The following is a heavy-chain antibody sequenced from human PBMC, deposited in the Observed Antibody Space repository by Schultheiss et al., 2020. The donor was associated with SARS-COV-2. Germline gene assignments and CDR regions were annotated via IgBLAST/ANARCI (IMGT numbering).Heavy chain of an antibody. CDR2: ISGSGGST. CDR3: AKAGYCSSTSCSEGAFDI. V-gene: IGHV3-23*01. D-gene: IGHD2-2*01. J-gene: IGHJ3*02. Sequence: GGSLRLSCAASRFTFSSYAMSWVRQAPGKGLEWVPAISGSGGSTYYADSVKGRFTISRDNSKNTLYLQMNSLRAEDTAVYYCAKAGYCSSTSCSEGAFDIWGQGTMVTVSS. CDR1: RFTFSSYA.